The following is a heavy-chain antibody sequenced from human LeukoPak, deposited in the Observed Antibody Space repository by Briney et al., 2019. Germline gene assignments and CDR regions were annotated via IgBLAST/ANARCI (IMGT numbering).Heavy chain of an antibody. CDR3: ARLVSGWYYFDY. Sequence: PSETLSLTCTVSGGSISSYYWSWIRQPPGKGLEWIGYIYYSGSTNYNPSLKSRVTISVDTSKNQFSLKLSSVTAADTAVYYCARLVSGWYYFDYWGQGTLVTVSS. CDR2: IYYSGST. CDR1: GGSISSYY. D-gene: IGHD6-19*01. V-gene: IGHV4-59*01. J-gene: IGHJ4*02.